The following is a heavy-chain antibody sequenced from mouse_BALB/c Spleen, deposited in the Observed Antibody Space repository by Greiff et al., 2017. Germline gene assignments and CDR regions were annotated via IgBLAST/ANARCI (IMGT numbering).Heavy chain of an antibody. CDR2: INPSNGGT. D-gene: IGHD2-2*01. Sequence: QVQLQQSGDDLVKPGASVKLSCKASGYTFTSYYMYWVKQRPGQGLEWIGGINPSNGGTNFNEKFKSKATLTVDKSSSTAYMQLSSLTSEDSADYDWTRPNGYAWFAYWGQGTLVTVSA. J-gene: IGHJ3*01. CDR3: TRPNGYAWFAY. V-gene: IGHV1S81*02. CDR1: GYTFTSYY.